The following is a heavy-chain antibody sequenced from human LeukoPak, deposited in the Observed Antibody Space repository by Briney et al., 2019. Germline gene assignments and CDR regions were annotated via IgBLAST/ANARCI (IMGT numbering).Heavy chain of an antibody. CDR3: ARVTGTTSYFDY. D-gene: IGHD1-7*01. J-gene: IGHJ4*02. CDR1: GGSISSSSYY. Sequence: SETLSLTCTVSGGSISSSSYYWGWIRQPPGKGLEWIGSIYYSGSTYYNPSLKSRVTISVDTSKNQFSLRLSSVTAADTAVYYCARVTGTTSYFDYWGQGTLVTVSS. CDR2: IYYSGST. V-gene: IGHV4-39*07.